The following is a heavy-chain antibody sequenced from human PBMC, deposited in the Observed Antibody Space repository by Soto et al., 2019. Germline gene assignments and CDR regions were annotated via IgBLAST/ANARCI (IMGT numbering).Heavy chain of an antibody. CDR1: GYTFTNFG. Sequence: ASVKVSCKASGYTFTNFGISWVRQAPGQGLEWMGWISAYNGNTKYSQKFQGRVTITRDTSASTAYMELSSLRSEDTAVYYCTREGIDSSYNWGQGTLVTVSS. D-gene: IGHD6-6*01. CDR3: TREGIDSSYN. V-gene: IGHV1-18*01. J-gene: IGHJ4*02. CDR2: ISAYNGNT.